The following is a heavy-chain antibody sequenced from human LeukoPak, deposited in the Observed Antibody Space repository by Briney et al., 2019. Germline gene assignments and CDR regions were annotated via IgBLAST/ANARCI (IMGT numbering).Heavy chain of an antibody. CDR3: ARYCSSTSEAFDI. D-gene: IGHD2-2*01. CDR2: INHSGST. J-gene: IGHJ3*02. Sequence: SETLSLTCAVYGGSFSGYYWSWIRQPPGKGLEWIGEINHSGSTNYNPSLESRVTISVDTSKNQFSLKLSSVTAADTAVYYCARYCSSTSEAFDIWGQGTMVTVSS. CDR1: GGSFSGYY. V-gene: IGHV4-34*01.